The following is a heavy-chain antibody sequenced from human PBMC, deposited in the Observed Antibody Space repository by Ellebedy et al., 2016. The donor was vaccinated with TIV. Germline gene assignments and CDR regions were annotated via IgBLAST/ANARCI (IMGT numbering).Heavy chain of an antibody. D-gene: IGHD3-10*01. CDR2: ITWNNGSI. V-gene: IGHV3-9*01. CDR1: GFTFDDYA. J-gene: IGHJ5*01. CDR3: AKDIKRFGELFENWFDF. Sequence: SLKISXAASGFTFDDYAMHWVRQAPGKGLEWVSGITWNNGSIGYADSVKGRFTISRDNAKNSLYLQMNSLRPEDTALYYCAKDIKRFGELFENWFDFWGQGTLVTVSS.